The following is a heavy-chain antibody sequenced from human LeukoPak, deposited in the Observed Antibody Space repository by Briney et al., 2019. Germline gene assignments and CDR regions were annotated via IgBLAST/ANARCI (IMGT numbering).Heavy chain of an antibody. D-gene: IGHD6-6*01. CDR2: IWYDGSNK. Sequence: GGSLRLSCAASGFTFSSYGMHWVRQAPGKGLEWVAVIWYDGSNKYYADSVKGRFTISRDNSKNTLYLQMNSLRAEDTAVCYCARERSSSSGFGFDPWGQGTLVTVSS. CDR3: ARERSSSSGFGFDP. CDR1: GFTFSSYG. J-gene: IGHJ5*02. V-gene: IGHV3-33*01.